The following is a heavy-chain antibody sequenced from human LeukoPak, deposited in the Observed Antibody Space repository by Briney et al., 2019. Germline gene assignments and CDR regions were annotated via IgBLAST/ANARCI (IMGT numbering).Heavy chain of an antibody. CDR3: VRGHDSFDY. Sequence: GGSLRLSCVVSGFTFSDHYMDWLRQAAGKGLDWVGRSRNKDHMYSTEYAASVEGRFTISRDLSKNSLYLQMNSLKVEDTAIYYCVRGHDSFDYWGQGTLVTVSS. CDR1: GFTFSDHY. J-gene: IGHJ4*02. V-gene: IGHV3-72*01. CDR2: SRNKDHMYST.